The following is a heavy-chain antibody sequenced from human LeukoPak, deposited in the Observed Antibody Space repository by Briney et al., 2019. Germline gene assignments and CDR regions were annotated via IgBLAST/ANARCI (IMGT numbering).Heavy chain of an antibody. CDR2: MNPNSGNT. J-gene: IGHJ3*02. V-gene: IGHV1-8*01. CDR1: GYTFTSYD. CDR3: ATEISGDYVIRDAFDI. D-gene: IGHD4-17*01. Sequence: GASVKVSCKASGYTFTSYDINWVRQATGQGLEWMGWMNPNSGNTGYAQKFQGRVTMTRNTSISTAYMEVSSLRSEDTAVYYCATEISGDYVIRDAFDIWGQGTMVTVSS.